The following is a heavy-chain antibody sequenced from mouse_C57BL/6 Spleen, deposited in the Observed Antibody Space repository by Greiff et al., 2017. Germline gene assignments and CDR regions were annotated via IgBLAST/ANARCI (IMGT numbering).Heavy chain of an antibody. CDR1: GYTFTSDW. J-gene: IGHJ1*03. V-gene: IGHV1-52*01. CDR2: IDPSDSET. D-gene: IGHD1-1*01. Sequence: QVQLQQPGAELVRPGSSVKLSCKASGYTFTSDWMHWVKQRPIQGLEWIGNIDPSDSETHYNQKFKDKATLTVDKSSSTAYMQLSSLPSEDAAVYYCARREGVYVGYLDVWGTGTTVTVSS. CDR3: ARREGVYVGYLDV.